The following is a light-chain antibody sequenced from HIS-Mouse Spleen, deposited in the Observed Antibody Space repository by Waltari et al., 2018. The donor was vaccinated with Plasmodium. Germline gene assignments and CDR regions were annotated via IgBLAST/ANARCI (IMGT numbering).Light chain of an antibody. V-gene: IGKV3-15*01. CDR2: GAS. CDR1: QSVSSN. J-gene: IGKJ2*03. CDR3: QQYNNWPPR. Sequence: EIVMTQSPATLSVSPGDRATLSCRASQSVSSNLAWYQQKPGQAPRLLIYGASTRATGIPARFSGSGSGTEFTLTISSLQSEDFAVYYCQQYNNWPPRFGQGTKLEIK.